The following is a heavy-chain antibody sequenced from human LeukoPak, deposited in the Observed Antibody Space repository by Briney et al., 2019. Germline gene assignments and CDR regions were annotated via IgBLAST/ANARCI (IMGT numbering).Heavy chain of an antibody. V-gene: IGHV3-23*01. Sequence: GGSLRLSCAASGLTLSCCAMTWVRQAPGKGLEWVSSISISGDVTNYTDSVKGRFTISRDDSKNTVYLQMNSLRVEDTAMYYCANSHKNAPGVYWGQGTLVTVPS. CDR2: ISISGDVT. CDR1: GLTLSCCA. J-gene: IGHJ4*02. D-gene: IGHD6-6*01. CDR3: ANSHKNAPGVY.